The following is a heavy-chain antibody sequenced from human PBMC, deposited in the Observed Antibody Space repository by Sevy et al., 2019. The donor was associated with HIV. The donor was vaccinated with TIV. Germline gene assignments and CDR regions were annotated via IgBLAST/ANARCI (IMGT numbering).Heavy chain of an antibody. Sequence: GGSLRLSCAAFGFTFTNAWMSWVRQAPGNGLEWVGRIKSKTDGGTTDYAAPVKGRFTISRDDSKNTLYLHMNSLKTEDTAVYYCTLEGLYCSGGSCYSDGFDSWGQGTLVTVSS. CDR3: TLEGLYCSGGSCYSDGFDS. V-gene: IGHV3-15*01. D-gene: IGHD2-15*01. CDR2: IKSKTDGGTT. J-gene: IGHJ4*02. CDR1: GFTFTNAW.